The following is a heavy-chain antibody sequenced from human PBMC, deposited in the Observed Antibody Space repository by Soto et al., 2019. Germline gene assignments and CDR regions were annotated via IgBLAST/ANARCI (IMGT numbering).Heavy chain of an antibody. CDR3: VKEGYMRSDWYGQFDC. CDR2: ISSNGGNT. CDR1: GLTFNTFA. Sequence: GGSLRLFCSASGLTFNTFAMHWVRQPPAQGLEVVSAISSNGGNTYYAASVKGRFAISRDNSKNTLYLQMYSLRPEDTALYYCVKEGYMRSDWYGQFDCWGQGTLVTVPQ. J-gene: IGHJ4*02. D-gene: IGHD6-19*01. V-gene: IGHV3-64D*09.